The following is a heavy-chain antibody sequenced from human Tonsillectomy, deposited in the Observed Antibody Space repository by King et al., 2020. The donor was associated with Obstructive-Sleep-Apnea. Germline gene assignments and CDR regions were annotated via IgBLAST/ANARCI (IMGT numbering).Heavy chain of an antibody. Sequence: LVQSGAEVKKPGESLKMSCKGSGYSFTSYWIGWVRQMPGKGLEWMGIIYPGDSDTTYSSSFQGQVTISADKSISTAYLQWNSLKASDTAMYYCARSLVNNGDAFDIWGQGTMVTVSS. CDR2: IYPGDSDT. CDR3: ARSLVNNGDAFDI. D-gene: IGHD1/OR15-1a*01. V-gene: IGHV5-51*01. J-gene: IGHJ3*02. CDR1: GYSFTSYW.